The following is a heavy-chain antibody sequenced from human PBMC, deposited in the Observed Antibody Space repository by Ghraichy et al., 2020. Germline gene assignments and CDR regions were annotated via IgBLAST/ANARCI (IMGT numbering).Heavy chain of an antibody. D-gene: IGHD3-3*01. V-gene: IGHV4-59*01. CDR1: GGSISSYY. J-gene: IGHJ6*02. CDR2: IYYSGST. CDR3: ARDGNDFWSGYYRPPEYGMDV. Sequence: SETLSLTCTVSGGSISSYYWSWIRQPPGKGLEWIGYIYYSGSTNYNPSLKSQVTISVDTSKNQFSLKLSSVTAADTAVYYCARDGNDFWSGYYRPPEYGMDVWGRGTTVTVSS.